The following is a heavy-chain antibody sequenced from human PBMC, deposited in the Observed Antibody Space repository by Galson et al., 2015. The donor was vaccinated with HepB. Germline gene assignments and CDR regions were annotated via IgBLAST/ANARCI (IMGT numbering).Heavy chain of an antibody. CDR2: SSGSGGST. Sequence: SLRLSCAASGFTFSSYAMSWVRQAPGKGLEWVSASSGSGGSTYYADSVKGRFTISRDNSKITLYLQMNSLRAEDTAVYDCAKAPGITIFGVVNLWGQGTLVTVSS. D-gene: IGHD3-3*01. CDR1: GFTFSSYA. V-gene: IGHV3-23*01. J-gene: IGHJ4*02. CDR3: AKAPGITIFGVVNL.